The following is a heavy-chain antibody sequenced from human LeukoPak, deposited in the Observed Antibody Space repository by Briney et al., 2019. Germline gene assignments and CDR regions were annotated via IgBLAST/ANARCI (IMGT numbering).Heavy chain of an antibody. V-gene: IGHV4-39*07. Sequence: GSLRLSCAASGFTFSSYSMNWIRQPPGKGLEWIGSIYYSGSTHYNPSLKSPVTISVDTSKNQFSLKLSSVTAADTAVYYCARSTLSYYYGSGSPFDYWGQGTLVTVSS. CDR3: ARSTLSYYYGSGSPFDY. CDR2: IYYSGST. D-gene: IGHD3-10*01. J-gene: IGHJ4*02. CDR1: GFTFSSYS.